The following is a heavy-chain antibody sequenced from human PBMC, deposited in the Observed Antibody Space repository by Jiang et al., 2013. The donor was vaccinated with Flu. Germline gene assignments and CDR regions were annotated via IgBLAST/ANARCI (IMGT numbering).Heavy chain of an antibody. D-gene: IGHD5-24*01. Sequence: LVESWGGLVQPGGSLRLSCAASGFTFSSYAMSWVRQAPGKGLEWVSAISGSGGSTYYADSVKGRFTISRDNSKNTLYLQMNSLRAEDTAVYYCAKEMALGGATDYWYFDLWGRGTLVTVSS. J-gene: IGHJ2*01. CDR2: ISGSGGST. V-gene: IGHV3-23*04. CDR1: GFTFSSYA. CDR3: AKEMALGGATDYWYFDL.